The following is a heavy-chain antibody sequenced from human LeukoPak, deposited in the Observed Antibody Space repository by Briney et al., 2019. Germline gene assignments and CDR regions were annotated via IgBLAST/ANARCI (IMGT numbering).Heavy chain of an antibody. CDR2: MWYDGSNK. CDR1: GFTFSSYG. CDR3: ARDSLAYSSSWYPVDY. D-gene: IGHD6-13*01. J-gene: IGHJ4*02. V-gene: IGHV3-33*01. Sequence: GGSLRLSCAASGFTFSSYGMHWVRQAPGKGLEWVAVMWYDGSNKYYADSVKGRFTISRDNSKNTLYLQMNSLRAEDTAVYYCARDSLAYSSSWYPVDYWGQGTLVTVSS.